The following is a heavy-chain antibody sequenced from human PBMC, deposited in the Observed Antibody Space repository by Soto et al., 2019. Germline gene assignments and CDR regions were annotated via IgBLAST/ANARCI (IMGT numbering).Heavy chain of an antibody. CDR1: GGSFSGYY. CDR2: INHSGST. D-gene: IGHD4-17*01. J-gene: IGHJ4*02. V-gene: IGHV4-34*01. CDR3: AMTTVVSKSFDY. Sequence: SETLSLTCAVDGGSFSGYYWSWIRQPPGKGLEWIGEINHSGSTNYNPSLKSRVTISVDTSKNQFSLKLSSVTAADTAVYYCAMTTVVSKSFDYWGQGTLVTVSS.